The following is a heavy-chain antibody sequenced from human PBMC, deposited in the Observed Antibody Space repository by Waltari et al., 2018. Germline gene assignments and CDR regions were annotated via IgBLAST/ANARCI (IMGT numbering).Heavy chain of an antibody. Sequence: EVQLVESGGGLVQPGRSLRLSCTASGFTFGGYGLNWFRQAPGKGLEWVGFIRSKANGETTDYAASVKGRFSISRDDSKSIAYLQMNSLKVEDTAVYYCTRASSNIVVVTRHFDYWGQGTLVTVSS. CDR3: TRASSNIVVVTRHFDY. V-gene: IGHV3-49*03. CDR1: GFTFGGYG. CDR2: IRSKANGETT. D-gene: IGHD2-21*02. J-gene: IGHJ4*02.